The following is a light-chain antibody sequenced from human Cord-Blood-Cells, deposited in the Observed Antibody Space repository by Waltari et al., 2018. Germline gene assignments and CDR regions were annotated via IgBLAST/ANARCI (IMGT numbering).Light chain of an antibody. Sequence: EIVMTQSPATLSVSPGERATLSCRASQRVSSNLAGYQQNPGQAPRLLSYGASARATGSPARFSGGGSGREVTVTISGLQAEDVAVYYCQQYNNWAPWTFGQGTKVEIK. CDR2: GAS. CDR3: QQYNNWAPWT. V-gene: IGKV3-15*01. J-gene: IGKJ1*01. CDR1: QRVSSN.